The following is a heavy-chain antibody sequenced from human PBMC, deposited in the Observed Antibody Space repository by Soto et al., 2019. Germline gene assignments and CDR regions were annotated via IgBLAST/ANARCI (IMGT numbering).Heavy chain of an antibody. Sequence: SVKVSCKASGGTFSSYTISWVRQAPGQGLEWMGRIIPILGIANYAQKFQGRVTITADKSTSTAYMELSSLRSEDTAVYYCARGPFHGYCTNGVCPGYMDVWGKGTTVTVSS. J-gene: IGHJ6*03. CDR3: ARGPFHGYCTNGVCPGYMDV. V-gene: IGHV1-69*02. CDR2: IIPILGIA. D-gene: IGHD2-8*01. CDR1: GGTFSSYT.